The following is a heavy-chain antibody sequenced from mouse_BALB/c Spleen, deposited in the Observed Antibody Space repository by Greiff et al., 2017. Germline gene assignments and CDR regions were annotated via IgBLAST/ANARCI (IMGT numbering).Heavy chain of an antibody. CDR1: GFSLTSYG. CDR2: IWSGGST. V-gene: IGHV2-2*02. Sequence: VQLQQSGPGLVQPSQTLSITCTASGFSLTSYGVHWVRQSPGKGLEWLGVIWSGGSTDYNAAFISRLSISKDNSKCKVFFKMNSLQANDTAIYYCARNWDGGYAMDYWGQGTSVTVSS. J-gene: IGHJ4*01. CDR3: ARNWDGGYAMDY. D-gene: IGHD4-1*01.